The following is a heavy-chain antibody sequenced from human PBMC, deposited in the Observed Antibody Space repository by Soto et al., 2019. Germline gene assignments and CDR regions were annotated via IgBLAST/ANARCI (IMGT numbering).Heavy chain of an antibody. J-gene: IGHJ4*02. D-gene: IGHD3-16*01. V-gene: IGHV2-5*02. CDR3: VHKGGGDRILDY. Sequence: QITLKESGPMLVKPTQTLTLTCTFSGFSLSTIGVGVGWIRQPPGKALEWLALIYWDDSKEYSPSLETRLTITKDTPKSQVVLTMTNMDPVDTATYSCVHKGGGDRILDYWGQGTLVTVSS. CDR2: IYWDDSK. CDR1: GFSLSTIGVG.